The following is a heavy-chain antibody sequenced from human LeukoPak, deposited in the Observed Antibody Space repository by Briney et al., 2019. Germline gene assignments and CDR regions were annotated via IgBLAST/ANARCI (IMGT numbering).Heavy chain of an antibody. J-gene: IGHJ4*02. D-gene: IGHD5-18*01. Sequence: ASVKVSCKASGYTFTGYDMHWVRQAPGQGLEWMGWINPNSGGTNYARKFQGRVTMTRDTSISTAYMELSGLRSDDTAVYYCARERGSYVDYWGQGTPVTVSS. CDR2: INPNSGGT. V-gene: IGHV1-2*02. CDR3: ARERGSYVDY. CDR1: GYTFTGYD.